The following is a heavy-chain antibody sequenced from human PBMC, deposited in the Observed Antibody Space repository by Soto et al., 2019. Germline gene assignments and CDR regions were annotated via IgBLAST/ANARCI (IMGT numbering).Heavy chain of an antibody. CDR3: ATSYDSGFDP. D-gene: IGHD5-12*01. CDR2: IKPDNGDT. V-gene: IGHV1-18*04. J-gene: IGHJ5*02. CDR1: GYPFSKYG. Sequence: QLQLVQSGAEVERPGASVRVSCKAYGYPFSKYGISWIRQAPGQGLEWMGWIKPDNGDTNYAQKFQGRVTMTTDTYSNTAYMELMSLRSDDTAVYYCATSYDSGFDPWGQGTLVSISS.